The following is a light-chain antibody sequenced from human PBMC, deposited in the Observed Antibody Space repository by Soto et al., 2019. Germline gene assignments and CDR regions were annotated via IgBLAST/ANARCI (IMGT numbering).Light chain of an antibody. Sequence: DVVLPQSPLSLHVTLGQPASISCSSSPSLVYIDGNTYLNWFHQRPGQSPRRLIYTVSNRDSGVPDRFSGSRSGIDFTLKLSRVEAEDGGVYYCMQGTRWYTFGQGNKLEIK. CDR3: MQGTRWYT. CDR2: TVS. J-gene: IGKJ2*01. V-gene: IGKV2-30*01. CDR1: PSLVYIDGNTY.